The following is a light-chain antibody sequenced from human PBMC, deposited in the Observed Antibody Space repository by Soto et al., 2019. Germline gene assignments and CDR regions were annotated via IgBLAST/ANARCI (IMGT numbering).Light chain of an antibody. Sequence: EIVLTQSPATLSLSPGERATLSCRASQSVRSYLAWYQQKPCQAPRLLIHDASSRATGIPARFSGSGSGTDFTLTISSLEPEDFAVYYCQPRTNWPSSTFGQGTRLEIK. J-gene: IGKJ5*01. CDR1: QSVRSY. V-gene: IGKV3-11*01. CDR3: QPRTNWPSST. CDR2: DAS.